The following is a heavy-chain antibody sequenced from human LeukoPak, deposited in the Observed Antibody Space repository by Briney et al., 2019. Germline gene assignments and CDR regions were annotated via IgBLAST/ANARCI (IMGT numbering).Heavy chain of an antibody. V-gene: IGHV3-21*01. D-gene: IGHD1-7*01. Sequence: PGGSLRLSCAASGFTFSSYSMNWVRQAPGKGLEWVSSISSSSSYIYYADSVKGRFTISRDNAKNSLYLQMNSLRAEDTAVYYCARDGAYNWNYGLYYYGMDVWGQGTTVTVSS. CDR3: ARDGAYNWNYGLYYYGMDV. CDR1: GFTFSSYS. J-gene: IGHJ6*02. CDR2: ISSSSSYI.